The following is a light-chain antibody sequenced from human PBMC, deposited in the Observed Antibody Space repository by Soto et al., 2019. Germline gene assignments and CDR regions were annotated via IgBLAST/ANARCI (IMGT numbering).Light chain of an antibody. Sequence: QSVLTQPPSASGTPGQRVTISCSGVSSNIGSNTVNWFQQLPGAAPKLFIYSSDQRPSGVPDRISGSKSGTSASLAISGLQSEDEADYYCAASDDSLSAYVFGTGTKLTVL. CDR3: AASDDSLSAYV. V-gene: IGLV1-44*01. CDR1: SSNIGSNT. CDR2: SSD. J-gene: IGLJ1*01.